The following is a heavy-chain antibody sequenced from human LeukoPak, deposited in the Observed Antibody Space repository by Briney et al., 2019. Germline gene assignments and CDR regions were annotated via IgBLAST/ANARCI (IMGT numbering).Heavy chain of an antibody. J-gene: IGHJ4*02. CDR1: GYTFTSYY. CDR3: ARDWVAAALGY. Sequence: ASVKVSCKASGYTFTSYYMHWLRQAPGQGLEWMGIINPSGGSTSYAQKFQGRVTMTRDTSTSTVYMELSSVRSEDTAVYYCARDWVAAALGYWGQGTLVTVSS. D-gene: IGHD6-13*01. CDR2: INPSGGST. V-gene: IGHV1-46*01.